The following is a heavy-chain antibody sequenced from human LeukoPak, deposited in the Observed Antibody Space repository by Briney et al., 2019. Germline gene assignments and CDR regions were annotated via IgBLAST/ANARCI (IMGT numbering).Heavy chain of an antibody. D-gene: IGHD1-26*01. CDR1: GYTCNIFD. V-gene: IGHV1-18*01. CDR2: ISAYNGIT. J-gene: IGHJ5*02. CDR3: ARDRIARVGGSYRDTGFDP. Sequence: AASVKLSCTASGYTCNIFDIHWWRRTRGQPLEWLGWISAYNGITSTTDNLQGRVRITTDASTGTAYLELRSLTSDDTALYYCARDRIARVGGSYRDTGFDPWGQGTLVTVSS.